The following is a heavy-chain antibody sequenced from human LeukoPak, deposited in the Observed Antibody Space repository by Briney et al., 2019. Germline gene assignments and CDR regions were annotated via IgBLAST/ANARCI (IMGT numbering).Heavy chain of an antibody. V-gene: IGHV1-46*01. CDR3: AKAASTPGYSYGSAASDY. Sequence: GASVKVSCKASGYTFTSYYMHWVRQAPGRGLEWMGIINPSGGSTSYAQKFQGRVTMTRDMSTSTVYMELSSLRSEDTAVYYCAKAASTPGYSYGSAASDYWGQGTLVTVSS. CDR1: GYTFTSYY. J-gene: IGHJ4*02. CDR2: INPSGGST. D-gene: IGHD5-18*01.